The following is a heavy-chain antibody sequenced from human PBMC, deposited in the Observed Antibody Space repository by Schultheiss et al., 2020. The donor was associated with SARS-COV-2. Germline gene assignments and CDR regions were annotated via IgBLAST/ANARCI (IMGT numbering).Heavy chain of an antibody. J-gene: IGHJ3*02. CDR1: GYTFTGYY. CDR2: INPNSGGT. D-gene: IGHD2-2*01. Sequence: ASVKVSCKASGYTFTGYYMHWVRQAPGQGLEWMGWINPNSGGTNYAQKLQGRVTMTTDTSTSTAYMELRSLRSEDTAVYYCASPGRAGVVPAAIGAFDIWGQGTMVTVSS. V-gene: IGHV1-2*02. CDR3: ASPGRAGVVPAAIGAFDI.